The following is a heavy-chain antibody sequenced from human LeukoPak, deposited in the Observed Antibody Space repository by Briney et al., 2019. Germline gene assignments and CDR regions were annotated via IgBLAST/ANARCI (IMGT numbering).Heavy chain of an antibody. CDR1: GFSFSSYA. J-gene: IGHJ4*02. Sequence: GGSLRLSCAASGFSFSSYAMSWVRQAPGKGLEWVSAISNNGGYTYYADSVQGRFTISRDNSKSTLCLQMNSLRAEDTAVYYCAKQLGYCSDGSCYFPYWGQGTLSPSPQ. D-gene: IGHD2-15*01. CDR2: ISNNGGYT. CDR3: AKQLGYCSDGSCYFPY. V-gene: IGHV3-23*01.